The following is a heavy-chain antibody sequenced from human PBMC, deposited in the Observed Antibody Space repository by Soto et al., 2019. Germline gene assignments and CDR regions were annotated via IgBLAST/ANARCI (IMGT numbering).Heavy chain of an antibody. Sequence: QVQLVESGGGEVQPGRPLRLSCAASGFAFGSYVMHWVRQAPGKGLEWVTVISNDGNRKYYVDSVRGRFTISRDNSKDTLYLHMDSLTSEDTAHYYCATEDLSSGRAGTFRHWGQGALVTVTS. CDR1: GFAFGSYV. V-gene: IGHV3-30-3*01. J-gene: IGHJ1*01. CDR3: ATEDLSSGRAGTFRH. CDR2: ISNDGNRK. D-gene: IGHD3-22*01.